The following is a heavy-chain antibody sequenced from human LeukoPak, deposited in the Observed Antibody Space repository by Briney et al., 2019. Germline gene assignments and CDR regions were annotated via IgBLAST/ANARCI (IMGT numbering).Heavy chain of an antibody. V-gene: IGHV3-30*02. CDR1: GFTFSSYG. J-gene: IGHJ4*02. Sequence: PGGSLRLSCAASGFTFSSYGMHWVRQAPGKGLEWVAFIRYDGSNKYYADSVKGRFTISRDNSKNTLYLQMNSLRAEDTAVYYCAKYRYYYDSSGYVDYWGQGTLVTVSS. CDR3: AKYRYYYDSSGYVDY. D-gene: IGHD3-22*01. CDR2: IRYDGSNK.